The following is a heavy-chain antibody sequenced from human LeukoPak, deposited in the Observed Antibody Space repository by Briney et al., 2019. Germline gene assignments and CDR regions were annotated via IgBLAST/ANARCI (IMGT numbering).Heavy chain of an antibody. CDR2: IKQDGSEK. CDR3: ARGQGILDY. D-gene: IGHD3-3*02. J-gene: IGHJ4*02. Sequence: GGSLRLSCAASGFTFGSYWMSWVRQAPGKGLEWVANIKQDGSEKYYVDSVKGRFTISRDNAKNSLYLQMNSLRAEDTAVYYCARGQGILDYWGQGTLVTVSS. CDR1: GFTFGSYW. V-gene: IGHV3-7*01.